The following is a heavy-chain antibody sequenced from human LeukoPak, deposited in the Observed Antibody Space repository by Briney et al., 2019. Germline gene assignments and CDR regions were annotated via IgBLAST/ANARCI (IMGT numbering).Heavy chain of an antibody. CDR3: ARDIVVPAAIWFDGYYYYGMDV. V-gene: IGHV4-59*01. Sequence: AETLSLTCTVSGVSISSDYWSWIRQPPGKGLEWLGYIYYSGSTNYNPSLKSRVTISVDTSKNQFSLKLSSVTAADTAVYYCARDIVVPAAIWFDGYYYYGMDVWGQGTTVTVSS. CDR1: GVSISSDY. J-gene: IGHJ6*02. D-gene: IGHD2-2*01. CDR2: IYYSGST.